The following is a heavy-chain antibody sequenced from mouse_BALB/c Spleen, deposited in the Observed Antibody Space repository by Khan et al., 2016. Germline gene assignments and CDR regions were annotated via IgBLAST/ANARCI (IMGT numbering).Heavy chain of an antibody. V-gene: IGHV3-2*02. CDR2: ISYSGST. D-gene: IGHD1-1*01. J-gene: IGHJ2*01. Sequence: EVQLQESGPGLVKPSQSLSLTCTVTVYSITSDYAWNWIRQFPGNKLEWMGYISYSGSTSYNPSLKSRISITRDTSKNQFFLQLNSVTTEDTATYYCARLDYGSSYYFDYWGQGTTLTVSS. CDR3: ARLDYGSSYYFDY. CDR1: VYSITSDYA.